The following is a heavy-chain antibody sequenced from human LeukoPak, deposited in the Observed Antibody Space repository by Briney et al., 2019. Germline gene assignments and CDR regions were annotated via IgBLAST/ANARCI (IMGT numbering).Heavy chain of an antibody. CDR3: VVNIGSGTYGYFQP. D-gene: IGHD3-10*01. J-gene: IGHJ1*01. CDR1: GFTFSSQW. V-gene: IGHV3-74*03. CDR2: ISGDGRST. Sequence: PGGSQRLSCAASGFTFSSQWMHWVRQAPGKGLVWVSRISGDGRSTSYADFVKGRFTISRDNGKRTAYLQLNSLSAEDTAVYYCVVNIGSGTYGYFQPWGQGTLVTVSA.